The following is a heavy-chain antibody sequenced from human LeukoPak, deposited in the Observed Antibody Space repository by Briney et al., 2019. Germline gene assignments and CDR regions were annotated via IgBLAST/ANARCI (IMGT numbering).Heavy chain of an antibody. V-gene: IGHV4-30-2*01. D-gene: IGHD6-6*01. CDR3: ARTSIAARRANAFDI. CDR1: GVSFSGYY. J-gene: IGHJ3*02. Sequence: NPSETLSLTCAVYGVSFSGYYWSWIRQPPGKGLEWIGYIYHSGSTYYNPSLKSRVTISVDRSKNQFSLKLSSVTAADTAVYYCARTSIAARRANAFDIWGQGTMVTVSS. CDR2: IYHSGST.